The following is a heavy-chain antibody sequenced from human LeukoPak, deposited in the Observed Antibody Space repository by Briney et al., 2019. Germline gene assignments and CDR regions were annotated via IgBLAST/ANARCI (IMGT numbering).Heavy chain of an antibody. Sequence: GGSLRLSCAASGFTFTTYWTHWVRQAPGKGLVWVSRINGDGSRSNYADSVKGRFTISRDNARNTLYLQMNSLRAEDTALYYCARTSPTSHFDFWGQGTLVTVSS. D-gene: IGHD3-16*01. J-gene: IGHJ4*02. CDR3: ARTSPTSHFDF. V-gene: IGHV3-74*01. CDR2: INGDGSRS. CDR1: GFTFTTYW.